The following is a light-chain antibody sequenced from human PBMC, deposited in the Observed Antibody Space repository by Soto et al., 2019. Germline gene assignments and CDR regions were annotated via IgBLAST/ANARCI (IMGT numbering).Light chain of an antibody. CDR2: DVS. CDR3: SSYTNSSTLWV. CDR1: SSDVGGYNY. Sequence: QSALTQPASVSGSPGQSITISCTGTSSDVGGYNYVSWYQQHPGKAPKLMLYDVSNRPSGVSNRFSGSKSGNTASLTISGLQAEDEADYYCSSYTNSSTLWVFGTGTKLTVL. V-gene: IGLV2-14*01. J-gene: IGLJ1*01.